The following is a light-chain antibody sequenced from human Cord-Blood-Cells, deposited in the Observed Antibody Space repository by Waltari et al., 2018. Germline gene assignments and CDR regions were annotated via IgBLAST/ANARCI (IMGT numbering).Light chain of an antibody. CDR2: EGS. CDR3: CSYAGSSTVVV. V-gene: IGLV2-23*03. CDR1: SSDVGSYNL. Sequence: QSALTQPAPVSGSPGQSITISCTGTSSDVGSYNLVSWYQQHPGKAPKLMIYEGSKRRSGVSNRFSGSKSGNTASLTIAGLQAEDEADYYCCSYAGSSTVVVFGGGTKLTVL. J-gene: IGLJ2*01.